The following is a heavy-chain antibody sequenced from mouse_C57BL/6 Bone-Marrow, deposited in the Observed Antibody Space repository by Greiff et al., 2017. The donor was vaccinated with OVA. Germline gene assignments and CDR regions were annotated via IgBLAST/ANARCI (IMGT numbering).Heavy chain of an antibody. V-gene: IGHV7-3*01. CDR3: ARYMGPPLYSNPFAY. D-gene: IGHD2-5*01. CDR2: IRNKANGYTT. Sequence: EVQRVESGGGLVQPGGSLSLSCAASGFTFTDYYMSWVRQPPGKALEWLGFIRNKANGYTTEYSASVKGRFTISRDNSQSILYLQMNALRAEDSATYYCARYMGPPLYSNPFAYWGQGTLVTVSA. J-gene: IGHJ3*01. CDR1: GFTFTDYY.